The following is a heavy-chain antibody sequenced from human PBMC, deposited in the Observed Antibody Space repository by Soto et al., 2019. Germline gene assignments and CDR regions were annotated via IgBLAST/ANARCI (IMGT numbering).Heavy chain of an antibody. J-gene: IGHJ4*02. CDR1: GGSISSYY. V-gene: IGHV4-59*01. Sequence: SSETLSLTCTVSGGSISSYYWSWIRQPPGKGLEWIGYIYYSGSTNYNPSLKSRVTISVDTSKNQFSLKLSSVTAADTAVYYCARGGVGATRARFEFDYWGQGTLVTVSS. CDR2: IYYSGST. D-gene: IGHD1-26*01. CDR3: ARGGVGATRARFEFDY.